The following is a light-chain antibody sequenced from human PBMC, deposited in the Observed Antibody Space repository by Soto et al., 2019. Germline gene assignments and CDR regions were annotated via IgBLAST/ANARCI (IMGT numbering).Light chain of an antibody. CDR1: QSISSW. V-gene: IGKV1-5*03. CDR2: KAS. Sequence: DIQMTQSPSTLSASVGDRVTITCRASQSISSWLAWYQQKPGKVPNLLIYKASRLESGVPSRFSGSGSGTESTLTISSLQPDDFATYYCQQYYSYPWTFGQGTHVESK. CDR3: QQYYSYPWT. J-gene: IGKJ1*01.